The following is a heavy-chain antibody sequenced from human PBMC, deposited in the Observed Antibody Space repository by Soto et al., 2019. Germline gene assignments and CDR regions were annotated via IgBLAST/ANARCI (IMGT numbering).Heavy chain of an antibody. V-gene: IGHV4-59*08. CDR3: AGDSSSSRFFS. J-gene: IGHJ5*01. Sequence: PSETLSLTCSVSGTSMSSLYWTWIRQSPGKELEWIGFIHYSGSTRYNPALKSRVTISLDTSKNQFSLKLTSLTAADTAVYYCAGDSSSSRFFSWGQGTLVTVSS. D-gene: IGHD3-22*01. CDR1: GTSMSSLY. CDR2: IHYSGST.